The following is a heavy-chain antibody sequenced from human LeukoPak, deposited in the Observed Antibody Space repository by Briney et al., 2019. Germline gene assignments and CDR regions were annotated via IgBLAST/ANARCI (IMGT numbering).Heavy chain of an antibody. CDR1: GYNFAEYW. D-gene: IGHD4-17*01. V-gene: IGHV5-51*01. CDR3: ARHSTNGDYEGWDFQH. Sequence: GESLKISCKGSGYNFAEYWIGWVRQMPGKGLEWVAFIYPGGSDRRYSPPFQGQVTVSADKSISTAYLQWSSLKASDTAMYYCARHSTNGDYEGWDFQHWGQGTLVTVSS. J-gene: IGHJ1*01. CDR2: IYPGGSDR.